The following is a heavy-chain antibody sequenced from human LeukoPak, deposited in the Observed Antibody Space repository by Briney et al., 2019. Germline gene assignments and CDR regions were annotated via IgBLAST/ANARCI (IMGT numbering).Heavy chain of an antibody. CDR1: GFTFSSYG. Sequence: GGSLRLSCAASGFTFSSYGVHWVRQAPGKGLEWVALIWYDGSNKYYADSVKGRLTISRDNSKNTLYLQMNSLRAEDTAVYYCAREGPRGNSQFDYWGQGTLVTVSS. CDR3: AREGPRGNSQFDY. CDR2: IWYDGSNK. J-gene: IGHJ4*02. V-gene: IGHV3-33*01. D-gene: IGHD2/OR15-2a*01.